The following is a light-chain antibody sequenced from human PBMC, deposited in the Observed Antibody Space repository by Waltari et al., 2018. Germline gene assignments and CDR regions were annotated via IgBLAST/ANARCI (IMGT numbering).Light chain of an antibody. CDR1: SSDIGSSKY. CDR2: EVN. CDR3: SSYAGSSNLI. V-gene: IGLV2-8*01. J-gene: IGLJ2*01. Sequence: QSALTQPPSASGSPGQSVTISCTGTSSDIGSSKYVSWYQQHPPKAPQLMIYEVNKRPSGVPDRFSGSKSGNTASLTVSGLQADDEADYYCSSYAGSSNLIFGGGTKLTVL.